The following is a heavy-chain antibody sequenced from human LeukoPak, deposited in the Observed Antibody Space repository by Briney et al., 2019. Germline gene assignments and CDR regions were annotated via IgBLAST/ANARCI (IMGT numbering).Heavy chain of an antibody. Sequence: SETLSLTCAVYGGSSSGYYWSWIRQPPGKGLEWIGYIYYSGSTNYTPSLKSRVTISVDTSKNQFSLKLSSVTAADTAVYYCARGSEFWSGRTYWFDPWGQGTLVTVSS. CDR2: IYYSGST. CDR1: GGSSSGYY. D-gene: IGHD3-3*01. J-gene: IGHJ5*02. V-gene: IGHV4-59*01. CDR3: ARGSEFWSGRTYWFDP.